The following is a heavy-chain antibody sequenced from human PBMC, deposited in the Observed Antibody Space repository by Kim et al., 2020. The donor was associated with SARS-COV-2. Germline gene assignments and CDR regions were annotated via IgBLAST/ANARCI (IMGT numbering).Heavy chain of an antibody. CDR2: ISTYNGNT. CDR1: GYTFSDFG. V-gene: IGHV1-18*01. D-gene: IGHD6-13*01. CDR3: ARGGISSTGRLDY. J-gene: IGHJ4*02. Sequence: ASVKVSCKTSGYTFSDFGITWVRQVPGQGLEWMGWISTYNGNTNYVQKLQGRLTMAADTSTSTSYMELSSLTSDDTAVYFCARGGISSTGRLDYWGQGTLVTVSS.